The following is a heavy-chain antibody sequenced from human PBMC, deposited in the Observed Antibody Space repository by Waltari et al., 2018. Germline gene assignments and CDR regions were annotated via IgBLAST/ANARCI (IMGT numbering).Heavy chain of an antibody. Sequence: QVQLQESGPGLVKPSETLSLTCTVSGGSISRYYWSWIRQPPGKGLEWIGYIYYSGSTNYNPSLKSRVTISVDTSKNQFSLKLSSVTAADTAVYYCARDGMTRGFDYWGQGTLVTVSS. J-gene: IGHJ4*02. CDR1: GGSISRYY. D-gene: IGHD2-2*01. CDR3: ARDGMTRGFDY. V-gene: IGHV4-59*01. CDR2: IYYSGST.